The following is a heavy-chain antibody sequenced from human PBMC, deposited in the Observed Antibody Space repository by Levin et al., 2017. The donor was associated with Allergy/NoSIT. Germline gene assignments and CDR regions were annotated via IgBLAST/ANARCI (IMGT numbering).Heavy chain of an antibody. CDR3: ARESSSGSGFGY. J-gene: IGHJ4*02. CDR2: IIPIFGTA. Sequence: KISCKASGGTFSSYAISWVRQAPGQGLEWMGGIIPIFGTANYAQKFQGRVTITADKSTSTAYMELSSLRSEDTAVYYCARESSSGSGFGYWGQGTLVTVSS. CDR1: GGTFSSYA. D-gene: IGHD3-22*01. V-gene: IGHV1-69*06.